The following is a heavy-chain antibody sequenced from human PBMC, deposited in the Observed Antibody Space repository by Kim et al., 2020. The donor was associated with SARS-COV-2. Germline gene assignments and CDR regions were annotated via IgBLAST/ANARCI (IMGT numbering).Heavy chain of an antibody. V-gene: IGHV1-69*13. Sequence: SVKVSCKASGGTFSSYAISWVRQAPGQGLEWMGGIIPIFGTANYAQKFQGRVTITADESTSTAYMELSSLRSEDTAVYYCAREGRGSGTFDYWGQGTLVTVAS. D-gene: IGHD3-10*01. J-gene: IGHJ4*02. CDR1: GGTFSSYA. CDR3: AREGRGSGTFDY. CDR2: IIPIFGTA.